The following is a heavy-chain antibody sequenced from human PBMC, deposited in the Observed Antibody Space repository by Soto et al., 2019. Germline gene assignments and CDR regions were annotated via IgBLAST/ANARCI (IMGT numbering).Heavy chain of an antibody. J-gene: IGHJ6*03. D-gene: IGHD3-10*01. Sequence: SETLSLTCTVSGGSISSYYWSWIRQPPGKGLEWIGYIYYSGSTNYNPSLKSRVTISVDTSKNQFSLKLSSVTAADTAVYYCASGRRYYGSGSYRGYYMDVWGKGTTVTVSS. CDR3: ASGRRYYGSGSYRGYYMDV. V-gene: IGHV4-59*01. CDR1: GGSISSYY. CDR2: IYYSGST.